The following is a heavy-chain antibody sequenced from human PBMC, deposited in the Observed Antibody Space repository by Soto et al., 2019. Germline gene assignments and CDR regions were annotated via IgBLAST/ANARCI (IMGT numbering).Heavy chain of an antibody. CDR2: VNPSGGST. D-gene: IGHD2-15*01. J-gene: IGHJ1*01. Sequence: ASVKVSCKASGYLFTAYSMHWVRLAPGQGLEWMGVVNPSGGSTKYAQNFQGRVTMTRDTSTTTIYMELSSLRSDDTAIYYCAREGNCSGGTCYSEYFHRWGQGTLVTVSS. V-gene: IGHV1-46*01. CDR3: AREGNCSGGTCYSEYFHR. CDR1: GYLFTAYS.